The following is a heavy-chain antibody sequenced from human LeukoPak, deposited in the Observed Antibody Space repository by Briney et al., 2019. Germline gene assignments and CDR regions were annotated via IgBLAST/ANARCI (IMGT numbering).Heavy chain of an antibody. J-gene: IGHJ4*02. Sequence: ASVMVSCKASGYTFTNYDLNWVRQATGQGLEWMGWVKPNSGNTGYAQKFQGRVTITRNTSISTAYMELSSLRSEDTAVYYCASRSGYSYGPLGYWGQGTLVTVSS. CDR3: ASRSGYSYGPLGY. CDR1: GYTFTNYD. V-gene: IGHV1-8*03. D-gene: IGHD5-18*01. CDR2: VKPNSGNT.